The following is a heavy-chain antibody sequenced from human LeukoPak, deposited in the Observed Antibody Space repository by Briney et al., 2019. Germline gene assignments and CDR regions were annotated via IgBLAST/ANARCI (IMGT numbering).Heavy chain of an antibody. V-gene: IGHV3-21*01. D-gene: IGHD2-2*01. CDR2: ISSTSTYI. CDR3: ARADCSGSTCYLRRSWFDP. CDR1: GLTFSRSS. J-gene: IGHJ5*02. Sequence: GGSLRLSCAASGLTFSRSSMNWVRQAPGKGPEWVSSISSTSTYIYYADSVKGRFTISRDDAKNSLYLQMNSLRVEDTAVYYCARADCSGSTCYLRRSWFDPWGQGTLVTVSS.